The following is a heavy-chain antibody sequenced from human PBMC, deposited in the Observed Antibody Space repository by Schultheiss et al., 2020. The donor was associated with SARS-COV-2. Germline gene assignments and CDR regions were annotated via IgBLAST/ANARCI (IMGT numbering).Heavy chain of an antibody. CDR2: ISWNSGSI. Sequence: SLKISCAASGFTFDDYAMHWVRQAPGKGLEWVSGISWNSGSIGYADSVKGRFTISRDNAKNSLYLQMNSLRAEDTALYYCAKGGYCSSTSCYRSSEFNQNYYYYYGMDVWGQGTTVTVSS. CDR1: GFTFDDYA. CDR3: AKGGYCSSTSCYRSSEFNQNYYYYYGMDV. D-gene: IGHD2-2*02. V-gene: IGHV3-9*01. J-gene: IGHJ6*02.